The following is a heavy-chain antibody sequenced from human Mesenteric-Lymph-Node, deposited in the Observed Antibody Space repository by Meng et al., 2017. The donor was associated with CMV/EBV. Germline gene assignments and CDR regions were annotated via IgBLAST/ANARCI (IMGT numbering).Heavy chain of an antibody. CDR1: GFTFNTYY. J-gene: IGHJ4*02. CDR2: IKQDGSVQ. V-gene: IGHV3-7*01. D-gene: IGHD3-3*01. CDR3: ARDQTYYDFWSGYYI. Sequence: GGSLRLSCAASGFTFNTYYMSWVRQAAGKGLEWVASIKQDGSVQYCVDSVKGRFTISRDNAKNSLYLQMNSLRAEDTAVYYCARDQTYYDFWSGYYIWGQGSLVTVSS.